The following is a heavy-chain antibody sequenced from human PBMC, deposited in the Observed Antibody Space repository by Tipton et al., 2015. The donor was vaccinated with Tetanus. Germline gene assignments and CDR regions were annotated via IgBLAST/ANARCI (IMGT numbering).Heavy chain of an antibody. CDR3: ARTVVNWFDP. D-gene: IGHD2-21*01. CDR2: IYYNGNT. Sequence: TLSLTCTVSGGSINSGTFYWDWIRQTPGKALEWIGNIYYNGNTLQNPSLKSRVTMSLDKSKNQFSLKLRSVTAADTAFYYCARTVVNWFDPWGQGILVTVSS. CDR1: GGSINSGTFY. V-gene: IGHV4-39*01. J-gene: IGHJ5*02.